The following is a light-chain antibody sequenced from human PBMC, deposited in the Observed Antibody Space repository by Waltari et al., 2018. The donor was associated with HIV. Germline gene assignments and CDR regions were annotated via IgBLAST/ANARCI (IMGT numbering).Light chain of an antibody. V-gene: IGLV1-44*01. CDR2: SNN. J-gene: IGLJ2*01. Sequence: QSVLTQSPSASGTPGPRVTIPCSGSIPNIGGTPVSWYQHLPGTAPKLLIYSNNQRPSGVPDRFSGSKSGTSASLAISGLQSEDEADYYCAAWDANLNGRLFGGGTKLTVL. CDR3: AAWDANLNGRL. CDR1: IPNIGGTP.